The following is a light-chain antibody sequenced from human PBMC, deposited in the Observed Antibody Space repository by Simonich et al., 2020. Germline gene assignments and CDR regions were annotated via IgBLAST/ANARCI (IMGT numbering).Light chain of an antibody. J-gene: IGLJ3*02. CDR3: SSYAGSNNWV. V-gene: IGLV2-8*01. CDR1: SSDVGCYNF. Sequence: QSALTQPPPAPGSPGQSVTTSATGTSSDVGCYNFVSGYQQHPAKAPNPMIYEVSKRPSVVPDRFSGSKSGNTASLTVSGLQAEDEADYYCSSYAGSNNWVFGGGTKLTVL. CDR2: EVS.